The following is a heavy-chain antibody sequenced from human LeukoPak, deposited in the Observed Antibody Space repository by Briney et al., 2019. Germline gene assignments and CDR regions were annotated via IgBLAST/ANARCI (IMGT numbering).Heavy chain of an antibody. D-gene: IGHD3-16*02. Sequence: PGGSLRLSCAASGFTFSSYAMSWVRQAPGKGLEWVSAISGSGGSTYYADSVKGRFTISRDNSKNTLYLQMNSLRAEDTAVYYCATAYYDYVWGSYRYAYYFDYWGQGTLVTVSS. CDR3: ATAYYDYVWGSYRYAYYFDY. J-gene: IGHJ4*02. V-gene: IGHV3-23*01. CDR2: ISGSGGST. CDR1: GFTFSSYA.